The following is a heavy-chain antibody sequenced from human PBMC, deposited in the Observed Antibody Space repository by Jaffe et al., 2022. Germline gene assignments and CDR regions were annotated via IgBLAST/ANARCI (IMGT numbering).Heavy chain of an antibody. D-gene: IGHD5-12*01. J-gene: IGHJ4*02. CDR2: ISGSGGST. Sequence: EVQLLESGGGLVQPGGSLRLSCAASGFTFSSYAMSWVRQAPGKGLEWVSAISGSGGSTYYADSVKGRFTISRDNSKNTLYLQMNSLRAEDTAVYYCAKVGPEYSGYEYYFDYWGQGTLVTVSS. CDR3: AKVGPEYSGYEYYFDY. CDR1: GFTFSSYA. V-gene: IGHV3-23*01.